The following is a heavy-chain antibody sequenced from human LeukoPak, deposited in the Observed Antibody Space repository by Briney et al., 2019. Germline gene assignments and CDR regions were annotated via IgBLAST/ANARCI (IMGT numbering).Heavy chain of an antibody. Sequence: ETLSLTCTVSGYSISSGYYWGWIRQPPGKGLEWVSSISGSVGTIYYADSVKGRFTISRDNSKNTLYLQMNNLRAEDSAVYYCAKDLSGYGPYWYFDLWGRGTLVTVSS. D-gene: IGHD3-16*01. V-gene: IGHV3-23*01. CDR1: GYSISSGYY. J-gene: IGHJ2*01. CDR3: AKDLSGYGPYWYFDL. CDR2: ISGSVGTI.